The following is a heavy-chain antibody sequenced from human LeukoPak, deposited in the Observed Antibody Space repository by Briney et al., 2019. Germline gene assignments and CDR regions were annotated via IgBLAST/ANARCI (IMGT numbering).Heavy chain of an antibody. CDR3: ARTEAFCSDTSCSNWFDP. CDR2: IHHSGST. V-gene: IGHV4-39*07. CDR1: GGSIGSSRYY. D-gene: IGHD2-2*01. J-gene: IGHJ5*02. Sequence: PSETLSLTCTVSGGSIGSSRYYWGWIRQPPGKGLEWIGEIHHSGSTNYNPSLKSRVTMSVDKSKNQFSLKLSSVTAADTAVYYCARTEAFCSDTSCSNWFDPWGQGTLVTVSS.